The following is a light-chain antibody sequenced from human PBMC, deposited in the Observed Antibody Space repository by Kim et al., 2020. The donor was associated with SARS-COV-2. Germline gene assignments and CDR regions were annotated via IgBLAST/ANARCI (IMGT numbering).Light chain of an antibody. CDR1: TLGDKN. J-gene: IGLJ2*01. V-gene: IGLV3-1*01. CDR2: QDR. CDR3: QAGEV. Sequence: PPPVSVSPGQTASITCSGETLGDKNACWYQQKPGQSPVLVIYQDRKRPSGIPERFSGFNSGNTATLTISGTQAMDEADYYCQAGEVFGGGTQLTVL.